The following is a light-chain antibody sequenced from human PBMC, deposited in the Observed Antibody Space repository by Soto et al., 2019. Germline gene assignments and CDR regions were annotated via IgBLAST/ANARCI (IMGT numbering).Light chain of an antibody. V-gene: IGLV2-8*01. J-gene: IGLJ1*01. Sequence: QSALTQPRSVSGSPGQSVTISCTGTSSDVGGYNYVSWYQQHPGKAPKLMIYEVSKRPSGVPDRFSGSKSGNTASLTVSGLQAEDEADYYCSSYAGSNNFEVFGTGTKVTVL. CDR2: EVS. CDR3: SSYAGSNNFEV. CDR1: SSDVGGYNY.